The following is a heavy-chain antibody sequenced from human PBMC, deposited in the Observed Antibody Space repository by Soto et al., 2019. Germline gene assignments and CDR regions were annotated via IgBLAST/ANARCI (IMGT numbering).Heavy chain of an antibody. J-gene: IGHJ4*02. CDR3: ARDWSCDH. V-gene: IGHV3-23*01. Sequence: EVQLLESGGGLAQPGGSLRLSCAASGFAFSSYAMTWVRQAPGKGLEWVSAIGDSGITTKYADSVKGRFTISRDNSKNTLYLQMNSLRAGDTALYYCARDWSCDHWGQGTLVTVSS. CDR1: GFAFSSYA. CDR2: IGDSGITT.